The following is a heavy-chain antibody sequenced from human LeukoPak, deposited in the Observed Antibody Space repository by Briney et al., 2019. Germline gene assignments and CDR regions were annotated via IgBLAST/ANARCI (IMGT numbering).Heavy chain of an antibody. CDR1: GGSISGHH. V-gene: IGHV4-59*08. D-gene: IGHD1-26*01. CDR3: ARLLRPGGRKGDAFDI. J-gene: IGHJ3*02. Sequence: SQALSLTCTVSGGSISGHHWTWIRQPPGTGLEWIGYFYDSGDFNYNPSLKSRVTIWMDMSNNQFSLTMSSVTAADTAMYYCARLLRPGGRKGDAFDIWGQGTLVTVSS. CDR2: FYDSGDF.